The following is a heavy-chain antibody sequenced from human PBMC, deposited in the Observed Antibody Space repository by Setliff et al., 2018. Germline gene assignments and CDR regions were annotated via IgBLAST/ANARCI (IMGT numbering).Heavy chain of an antibody. CDR1: GFSLSNARLG. Sequence: SGPTLVNPTETLTLTCTVSGFSLSNARLGVSWIRQPPGKALEWLAHIFSSDQISYRTSLRSRLTISKDTSKSQVVLMMTNMDPVDTATYYCARDHSGWYGGAFDIWGQGTMVTVSS. CDR2: IFSSDQI. V-gene: IGHV2-26*01. D-gene: IGHD6-19*01. J-gene: IGHJ3*02. CDR3: ARDHSGWYGGAFDI.